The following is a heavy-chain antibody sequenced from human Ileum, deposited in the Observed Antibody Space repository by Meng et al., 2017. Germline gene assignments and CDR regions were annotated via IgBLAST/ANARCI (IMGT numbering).Heavy chain of an antibody. J-gene: IGHJ4*02. Sequence: QVQLVPSGAEVKKPGASVKVSCKTSGYTFTDYYIKWLRQAPGQGLEWMGRINPKSGIRHYAQKFQGRVTMTSDTSTSTAYMEVSGLTSDDTAVYYCSGASSSSYLGYWGQGTLVTVSS. CDR1: GYTFTDYY. CDR3: SGASSSSYLGY. D-gene: IGHD6-13*01. CDR2: INPKSGIR. V-gene: IGHV1-2*06.